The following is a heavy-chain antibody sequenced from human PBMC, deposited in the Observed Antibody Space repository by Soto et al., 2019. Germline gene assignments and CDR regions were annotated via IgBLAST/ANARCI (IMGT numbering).Heavy chain of an antibody. Sequence: EVQLVESGGGLVQPGGSLRLSCAASGFTFSNYWMNWVRQAPGKGLEWVANINEDGSEKYYVDSAKGRFTISRDNAKNSLYLQMISLIDEDTAVYYCGRDIFDYWGQGTLVTVSS. CDR2: INEDGSEK. V-gene: IGHV3-7*01. CDR3: GRDIFDY. CDR1: GFTFSNYW. J-gene: IGHJ4*02.